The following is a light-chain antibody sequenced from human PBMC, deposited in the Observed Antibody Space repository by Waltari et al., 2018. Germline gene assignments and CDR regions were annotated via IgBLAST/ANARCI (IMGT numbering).Light chain of an antibody. CDR1: QSIRSW. CDR3: QEANSFPLT. V-gene: IGKV1-12*01. J-gene: IGKJ4*01. CDR2: AAS. Sequence: DIQMTQSPPSVPASVGHRVTITCRASQSIRSWLSWYQQKQGKAPKLLIYAASNLQSGVPSRFSGSDSGTEFTLTISSLQPEDVATYYCQEANSFPLTFGGGTKVEI.